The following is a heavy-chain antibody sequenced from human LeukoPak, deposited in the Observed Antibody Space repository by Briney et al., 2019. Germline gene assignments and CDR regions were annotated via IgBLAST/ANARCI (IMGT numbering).Heavy chain of an antibody. D-gene: IGHD1-26*01. Sequence: PSETLSLTCAVYGGSFSGYYWSWIRQPPGKGLEWIGEINHSGSTNYNPSLKSRVTISVDTSKNQFSLKLSSVTAADTAVYYCARGRWELPIDYWGQGTLVTVSS. CDR2: INHSGST. J-gene: IGHJ4*02. CDR3: ARGRWELPIDY. CDR1: GGSFSGYY. V-gene: IGHV4-34*01.